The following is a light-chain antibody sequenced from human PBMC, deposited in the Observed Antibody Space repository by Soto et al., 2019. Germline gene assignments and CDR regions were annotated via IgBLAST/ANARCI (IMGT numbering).Light chain of an antibody. CDR1: SSNIGSNY. V-gene: IGLV1-47*01. CDR3: GGWDDSLSGQV. CDR2: RNN. J-gene: IGLJ2*01. Sequence: QAVVTQPPSASGTPGQRVNISCSGSSSNIGSNYVYWYRQFPGTAPKLLIQRNNQRPSGVPARFSGSKSGTSASLAISGLRSEDEADYYCGGWDDSLSGQVFGGGTKLTVL.